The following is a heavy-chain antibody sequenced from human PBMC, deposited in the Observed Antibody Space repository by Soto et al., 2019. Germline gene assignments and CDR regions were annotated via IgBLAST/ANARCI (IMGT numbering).Heavy chain of an antibody. V-gene: IGHV1-2*02. CDR1: GYPFNDNH. J-gene: IGHJ5*01. CDR3: ATAKRGTVSLLSA. Sequence: QVQLVQSGAELMKPGASVKVSCKASGYPFNDNHIHWVRQAPGQGLEWMGWLNPYSGATTYAANNKGRINLTRDTSLSTSYMELIGLRSDDTAVYYCATAKRGTVSLLSAWGQGTLVTVSS. CDR2: LNPYSGAT. D-gene: IGHD4-4*01.